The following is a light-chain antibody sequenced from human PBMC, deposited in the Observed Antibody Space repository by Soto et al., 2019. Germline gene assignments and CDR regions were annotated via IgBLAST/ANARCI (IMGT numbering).Light chain of an antibody. CDR3: QQTHSVPYT. Sequence: DIQMTQSPSSLSASVGDRVTITCRSSQVIISYVSWYQQRPWQAPKLLVIAASTLRTGVQSRVSASGSGTDFALSISNLYPYDLASYSCQQTHSVPYTFGKGTRLEI. J-gene: IGKJ2*01. CDR2: AAS. V-gene: IGKV1-39*01. CDR1: QVIISY.